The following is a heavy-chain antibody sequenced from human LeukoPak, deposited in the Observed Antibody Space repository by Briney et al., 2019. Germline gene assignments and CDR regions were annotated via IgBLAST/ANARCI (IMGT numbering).Heavy chain of an antibody. CDR1: GFTFSSYE. Sequence: PAGSLRLSCAASGFTFSSYEMNWVRQAPGKGLEWVSYISSSGSTIYYADSVEGRFTISRDNAKNSLYLQMNSLRAEDTAVYYCARALGADFDYWGQGTLVTVSS. V-gene: IGHV3-48*03. CDR2: ISSSGSTI. D-gene: IGHD1-26*01. CDR3: ARALGADFDY. J-gene: IGHJ4*02.